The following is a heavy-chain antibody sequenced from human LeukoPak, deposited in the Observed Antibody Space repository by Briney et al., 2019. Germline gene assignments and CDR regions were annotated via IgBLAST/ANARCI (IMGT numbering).Heavy chain of an antibody. CDR3: ARVNLWFGESSDIDY. D-gene: IGHD3-10*01. J-gene: IGHJ4*02. CDR2: INHSGST. V-gene: IGHV4-34*01. CDR1: GGSFSGHY. Sequence: SETLSLTCAVYGGSFSGHYWSWIRQPPGKGLEWIGEINHSGSTNYNPSLKSRVTISVDTSKNQFSLKLSSVTAADTAVYYCARVNLWFGESSDIDYSGQGTLVTVSS.